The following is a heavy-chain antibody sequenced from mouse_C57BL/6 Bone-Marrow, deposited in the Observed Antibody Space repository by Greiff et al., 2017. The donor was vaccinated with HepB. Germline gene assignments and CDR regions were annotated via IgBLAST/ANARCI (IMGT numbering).Heavy chain of an antibody. D-gene: IGHD2-3*01. CDR3: ARWGGYYWFAY. J-gene: IGHJ3*01. CDR2: IDPSDSET. V-gene: IGHV1-52*01. CDR1: GYTFTSYW. Sequence: QVQLQQPGAELVRPGSSVKLSCKASGYTFTSYWMHWVKQRPIQGLEWIGNIDPSDSETHYNQKFKDKATLTVVKSSSTAYMQLSSLTSEDSAVYYCARWGGYYWFAYWGQGTLVTVSA.